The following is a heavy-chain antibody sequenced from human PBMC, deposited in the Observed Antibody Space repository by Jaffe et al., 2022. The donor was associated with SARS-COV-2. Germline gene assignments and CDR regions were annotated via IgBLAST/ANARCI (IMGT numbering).Heavy chain of an antibody. J-gene: IGHJ4*02. CDR2: ISFDGSNR. D-gene: IGHD6-19*01. Sequence: QVQLVESGGGVVQPGGSLRLSCAASGFTFSYYALHWVRQAPGKGLEWVALISFDGSNRYYADSVRGRFTISRDGSKNILYLQMNSLGTEDTAVYYCARDGRGGTLLGSGYFDNWGPGTLITVSP. CDR1: GFTFSYYA. CDR3: ARDGRGGTLLGSGYFDN. V-gene: IGHV3-30*14.